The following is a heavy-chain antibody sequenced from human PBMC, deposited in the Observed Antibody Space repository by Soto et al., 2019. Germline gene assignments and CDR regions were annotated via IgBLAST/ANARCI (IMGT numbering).Heavy chain of an antibody. CDR2: TYYRSKWYN. V-gene: IGHV6-1*01. D-gene: IGHD6-19*01. Sequence: SHTLALTCSISGASVPSNRAAWNWIHQSPSIGLEWLGRTYYRSKWYNDYAVSVKSRITINPDTSKNQFSLQLNSVTPEDTAVYYCARGRIAVAKGIFDYWGQGTLVTVSS. CDR1: GASVPSNRAA. CDR3: ARGRIAVAKGIFDY. J-gene: IGHJ4*02.